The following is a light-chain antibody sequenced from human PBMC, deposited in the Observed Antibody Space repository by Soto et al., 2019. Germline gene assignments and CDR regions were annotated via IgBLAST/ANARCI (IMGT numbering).Light chain of an antibody. Sequence: EIVLTQSPDTLSVSPGKRATLSCRASQGVSANLAWYQQKPGQAPRLLIYGASTRATGIPARFSGSGSETELTLTISSMQSEDFAVYYCQQYNNWPRTFGQGTKVDIK. J-gene: IGKJ1*01. CDR1: QGVSAN. V-gene: IGKV3-15*01. CDR3: QQYNNWPRT. CDR2: GAS.